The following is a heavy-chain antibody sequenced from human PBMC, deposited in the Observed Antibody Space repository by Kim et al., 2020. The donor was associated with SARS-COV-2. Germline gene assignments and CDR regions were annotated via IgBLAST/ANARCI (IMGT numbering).Heavy chain of an antibody. D-gene: IGHD2-15*01. V-gene: IGHV3-21*01. J-gene: IGHJ4*02. Sequence: GGSLRLSCAASGFTFSSYSMNWVRQAPGKGLEWVSSISSSSSYIYYADSVKGRFTISRDNAKNSLYLQMNSLRAEDTAVYYCARDDTPRWFDYWGQGTLVTVSS. CDR2: ISSSSSYI. CDR1: GFTFSSYS. CDR3: ARDDTPRWFDY.